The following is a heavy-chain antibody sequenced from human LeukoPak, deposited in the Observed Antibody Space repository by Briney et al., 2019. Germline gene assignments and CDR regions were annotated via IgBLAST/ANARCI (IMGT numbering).Heavy chain of an antibody. CDR1: GGSISSSSYY. J-gene: IGHJ5*02. D-gene: IGHD3-9*01. CDR3: ARQRLTYYDILTGYPRGGFDP. Sequence: PSETLSLTCTVSGGSISSSSYYWGWIRQPPGKGLEWIGSIYYSGSTYYNPSLKSRVTISVDTSKNQFSLKLRSVTAADTAVYYCARQRLTYYDILTGYPRGGFDPWGQGTLVTVSS. CDR2: IYYSGST. V-gene: IGHV4-39*01.